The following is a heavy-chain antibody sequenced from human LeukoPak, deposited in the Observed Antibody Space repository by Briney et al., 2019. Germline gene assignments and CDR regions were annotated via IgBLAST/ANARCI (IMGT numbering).Heavy chain of an antibody. V-gene: IGHV4-61*02. J-gene: IGHJ4*02. CDR1: GGSISSGSYY. CDR3: ARVGYSYGSPYDY. D-gene: IGHD5-18*01. Sequence: SETLSLTCTVSGGSISSGSYYWSWIRQPAGKGLEWIGRIYTSGSTNYNPSLKSRVTISVDTSKNQFSLKLSSVTAADTAVYYCARVGYSYGSPYDYWGQGTLVTVS. CDR2: IYTSGST.